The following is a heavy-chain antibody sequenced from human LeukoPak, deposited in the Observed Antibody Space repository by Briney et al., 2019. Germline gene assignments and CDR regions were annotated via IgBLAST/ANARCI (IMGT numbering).Heavy chain of an antibody. J-gene: IGHJ4*02. Sequence: PSETLSLTCAVYSGSFSGYYWSWIRQPPGKGLEWIGEINHSGSTNYNPSLKSRVTISVDTSKNQFSLKLSSVTAADTAVYYCTRSPPPGATAYGVVDFWGQGTLVTVSS. V-gene: IGHV4-34*01. D-gene: IGHD3-16*01. CDR1: SGSFSGYY. CDR3: TRSPPPGATAYGVVDF. CDR2: INHSGST.